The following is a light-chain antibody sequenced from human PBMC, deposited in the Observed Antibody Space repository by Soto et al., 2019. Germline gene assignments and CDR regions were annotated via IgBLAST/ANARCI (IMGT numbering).Light chain of an antibody. CDR3: QQYGSSRYT. J-gene: IGKJ2*01. Sequence: EIVMTQSPATLSVSPGGSATLSCRASQHVSSNLAWYRQKPGQAPTLVIYRASTRATGIPDRFSGSGSGTDFTLTISRLEPEDFAVYYCQQYGSSRYTFGQGTKLEIK. V-gene: IGKV3-20*01. CDR2: RAS. CDR1: QHVSSN.